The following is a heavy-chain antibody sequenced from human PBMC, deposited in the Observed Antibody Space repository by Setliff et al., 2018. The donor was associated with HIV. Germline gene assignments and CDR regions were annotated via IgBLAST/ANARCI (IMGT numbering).Heavy chain of an antibody. CDR1: GGSISSSSYY. Sequence: PSETLSLTCTVSGGSISSSSYYWGWIRQPPGMGLEWIGEVNRGRRTNYNSSLKSRVTISIDTSRNQFSLNLSSVTAADTAVYYCARFPLLHKNAFDIWGQGTMVTVSS. J-gene: IGHJ3*02. CDR2: VNRGRRT. D-gene: IGHD2-15*01. CDR3: ARFPLLHKNAFDI. V-gene: IGHV4-39*07.